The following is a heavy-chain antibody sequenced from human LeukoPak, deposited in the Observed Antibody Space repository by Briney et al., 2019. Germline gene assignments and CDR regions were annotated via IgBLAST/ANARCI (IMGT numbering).Heavy chain of an antibody. CDR3: AIDPNWGMDY. J-gene: IGHJ4*02. D-gene: IGHD7-27*01. V-gene: IGHV3-7*03. Sequence: GGSLRPSCAASGFMFSSNWMSWVRLAPGKGLEWVANIKEDGTETYYVDSVKGRFTISRDNAKNSLYLQMNSLRVGDTAVYYCAIDPNWGMDYWGQGVLVTVSS. CDR2: IKEDGTET. CDR1: GFMFSSNW.